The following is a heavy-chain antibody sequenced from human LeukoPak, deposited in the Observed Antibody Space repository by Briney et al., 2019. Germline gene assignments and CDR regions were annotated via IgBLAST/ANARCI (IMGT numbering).Heavy chain of an antibody. CDR2: IYHSGST. CDR1: GYSINSGYF. J-gene: IGHJ3*02. Sequence: SETLSLTCTVSGYSINSGYFWGWIRQPPGKGLEWIGNIYHSGSTYYNPSLKSRVTISVDTSKNQFSLKLSSVTAADTAVYYCAVWELGTAFDIWGQGTMVTVSS. CDR3: AVWELGTAFDI. V-gene: IGHV4-38-2*02. D-gene: IGHD3-10*01.